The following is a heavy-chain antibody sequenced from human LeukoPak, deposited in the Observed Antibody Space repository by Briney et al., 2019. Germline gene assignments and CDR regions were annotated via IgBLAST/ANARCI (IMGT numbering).Heavy chain of an antibody. CDR3: ARVSTMSPNHHEDDAFDI. V-gene: IGHV1-2*02. CDR2: INPNSGGT. J-gene: IGHJ3*02. Sequence: ASVKVSCKASGYTFTGYYMHWVRQAPGQWLEWMGWINPNSGGTNSAQKFQGRVTMTRDTSISTAYMDLSRLRSDDTAVYYCARVSTMSPNHHEDDAFDIWGQGTMVTVSS. D-gene: IGHD2/OR15-2a*01. CDR1: GYTFTGYY.